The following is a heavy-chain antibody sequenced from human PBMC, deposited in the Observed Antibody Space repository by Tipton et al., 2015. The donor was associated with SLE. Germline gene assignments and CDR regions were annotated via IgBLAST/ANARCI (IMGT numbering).Heavy chain of an antibody. D-gene: IGHD5-24*01. CDR1: GDSISSADYY. Sequence: GLVKPSETLSLTCTVSGDSISSADYYWNWVRHHPGKGLEWIGYIYYSGNTYYNPSLKSRVTISVDTSQNQFSLKLSSVTAADTAVYYCARHRAAEMATPYFDFWGQGIVVTVSS. V-gene: IGHV4-31*03. CDR2: IYYSGNT. CDR3: ARHRAAEMATPYFDF. J-gene: IGHJ4*02.